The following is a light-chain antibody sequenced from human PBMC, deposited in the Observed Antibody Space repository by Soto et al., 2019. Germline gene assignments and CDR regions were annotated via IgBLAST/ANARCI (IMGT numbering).Light chain of an antibody. V-gene: IGLV2-14*02. Sequence: QSALTQPASVSGSPGQSITISCTGTSTDIGTYSRVSWYLQYPGKAPKLMIYDVTKRPSGVSNRFSGSRSGSTASLTISGLQAEDEANYYCCSYTSSSTLVFGTGTKVTVL. J-gene: IGLJ1*01. CDR2: DVT. CDR1: STDIGTYSR. CDR3: CSYTSSSTLV.